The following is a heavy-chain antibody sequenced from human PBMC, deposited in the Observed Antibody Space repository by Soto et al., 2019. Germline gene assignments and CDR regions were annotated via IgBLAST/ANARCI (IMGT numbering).Heavy chain of an antibody. J-gene: IGHJ5*02. V-gene: IGHV3-23*01. Sequence: EVQLLESGGGLVQPGGSLRLSCAASGFTFSSYAMSWVRQAPGKGLEWVSAISGSGGSTYYADSVKGRFTISRDNSKNTLYLQMNSLRAEDTAVYYCVPGYSYSDWFDPWGQGTLVTVSS. CDR3: VPGYSYSDWFDP. CDR2: ISGSGGST. CDR1: GFTFSSYA. D-gene: IGHD5-18*01.